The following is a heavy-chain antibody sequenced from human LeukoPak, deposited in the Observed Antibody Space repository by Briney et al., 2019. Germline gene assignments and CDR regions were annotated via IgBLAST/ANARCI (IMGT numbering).Heavy chain of an antibody. CDR1: GGSIGSYY. CDR3: ASSTVVTQLDY. CDR2: IHTSGST. D-gene: IGHD4-23*01. V-gene: IGHV4-4*07. Sequence: SETLSLTCSVSGGSIGSYYWSWIRQPAGKGLEWIGRIHTSGSTNYNPSLKSRVTMSLDTSKNQFSLKLSSVTAADTAVYYCASSTVVTQLDYWGQGTLVTVSS. J-gene: IGHJ4*02.